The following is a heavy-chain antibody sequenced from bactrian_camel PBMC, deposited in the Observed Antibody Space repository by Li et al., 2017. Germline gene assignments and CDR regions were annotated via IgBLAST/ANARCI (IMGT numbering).Heavy chain of an antibody. Sequence: QVQLVESGGGSVQAGGSLKLSCEGSGFAFSVYFMAWFRQAPGKEREGVAAIDSDGTTAYADSVKGRFTVSVDNAKKTLYLQMNNLKPEDTAMYYCAAKIFRDYCITGEYPYWGQGTQVTVS. CDR1: GFAFSVYF. CDR3: AAKIFRDYCITGEYPY. CDR2: IDSDGTT. J-gene: IGHJ4*01. D-gene: IGHD3*01. V-gene: IGHV3S55*01.